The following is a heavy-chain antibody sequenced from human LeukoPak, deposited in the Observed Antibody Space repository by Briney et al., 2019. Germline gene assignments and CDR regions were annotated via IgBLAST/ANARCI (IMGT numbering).Heavy chain of an antibody. J-gene: IGHJ3*02. CDR2: IDTTTSYK. CDR3: ARGRSITILRGVAMSDGFDI. Sequence: GGSLRLSCAASGFTFSTHGMNWVRQAPGKGLEWVSFIDTTTSYKYYADSVKGRSTISRDNAKNSLYLQMNSLRADDTAFYYCARGRSITILRGVAMSDGFDIWGQGTMVTVSS. V-gene: IGHV3-21*01. D-gene: IGHD3-10*01. CDR1: GFTFSTHG.